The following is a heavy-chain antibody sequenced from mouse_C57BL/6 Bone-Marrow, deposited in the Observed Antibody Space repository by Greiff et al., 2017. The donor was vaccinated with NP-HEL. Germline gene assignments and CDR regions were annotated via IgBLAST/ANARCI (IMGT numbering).Heavy chain of an antibody. V-gene: IGHV5-4*01. D-gene: IGHD1-1*01. CDR3: ARDGDYYGSSYGFAY. J-gene: IGHJ3*01. Sequence: DVMLVESGGGLVKPGGSLKLSCAASGFTFSSYAMSWVRQTPEKRLEWVATISDGGSYTYYPDNVKGRFTISRDNAKNNLYLQMSHLKSEDTAMYYCARDGDYYGSSYGFAYWGQGTLVTVSA. CDR1: GFTFSSYA. CDR2: ISDGGSYT.